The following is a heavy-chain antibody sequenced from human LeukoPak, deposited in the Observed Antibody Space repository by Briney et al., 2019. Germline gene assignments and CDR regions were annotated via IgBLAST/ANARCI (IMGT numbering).Heavy chain of an antibody. J-gene: IGHJ4*02. D-gene: IGHD2-21*01. CDR2: IFHTGIT. CDR3: ARFARVPDS. Sequence: SETLSLTCSVSGASMTAAYWAWIWQPPGKGLEYIGYIFHTGITKSSPSLTGRATLSLDTSKNQFSLRLTSVTAADTAIYYCARFARVPDSWGQGILVTVSS. CDR1: GASMTAAY. V-gene: IGHV4-59*01.